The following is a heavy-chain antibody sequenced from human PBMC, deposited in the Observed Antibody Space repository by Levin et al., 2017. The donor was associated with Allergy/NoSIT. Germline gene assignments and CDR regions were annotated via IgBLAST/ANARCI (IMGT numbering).Heavy chain of an antibody. Sequence: GSLRLSCAASGFTFSSYSMNWVRQAPGKGLEWVSYISSSSSTIYYADSVKGRFTISRDNAKNSLYLQMNSLRAEDTAVYYCARARGSGSYWESPGDSNYYYYYMDVWGKGTTVTVSS. CDR1: GFTFSSYS. J-gene: IGHJ6*03. V-gene: IGHV3-48*01. CDR2: ISSSSSTI. D-gene: IGHD3-10*01. CDR3: ARARGSGSYWESPGDSNYYYYYMDV.